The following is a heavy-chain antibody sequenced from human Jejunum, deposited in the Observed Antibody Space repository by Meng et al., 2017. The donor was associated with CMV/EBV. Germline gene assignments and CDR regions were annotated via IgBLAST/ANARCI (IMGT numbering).Heavy chain of an antibody. CDR2: IYTGGTT. D-gene: IGHD1-20*01. CDR3: ARALTGTYYYGMDV. Sequence: ASGFTGSSDYMTWVRQAPGKGLEWVSVIYTGGTTHYADSVKGRFTISRDSSKNTLFLQMNSLRAEDTAVYYCARALTGTYYYGMDVWGQGTTVTVSS. J-gene: IGHJ6*02. CDR1: GFTGSSDY. V-gene: IGHV3-53*01.